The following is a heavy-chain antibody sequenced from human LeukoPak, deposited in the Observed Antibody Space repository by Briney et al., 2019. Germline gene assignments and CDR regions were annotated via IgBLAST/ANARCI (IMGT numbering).Heavy chain of an antibody. V-gene: IGHV4-39*07. J-gene: IGHJ3*02. CDR3: ARRIEDYYDSSGYYFAGAFDI. Sequence: SETLSLTCTVSGGSISTSNYYWGWIRQPPGKGLEWIGNIFYSGSTYYSPSLRSRVTISLDTSRNQFSLKLSSVTAADTAVYYCARRIEDYYDSSGYYFAGAFDIWGQGTMVTVSS. CDR1: GGSISTSNYY. CDR2: IFYSGST. D-gene: IGHD3-22*01.